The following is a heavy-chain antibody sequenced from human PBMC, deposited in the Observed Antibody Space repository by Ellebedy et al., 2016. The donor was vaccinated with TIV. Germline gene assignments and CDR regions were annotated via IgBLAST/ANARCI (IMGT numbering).Heavy chain of an antibody. V-gene: IGHV1-69*13. D-gene: IGHD4-11*01. CDR2: IIPIFGTA. J-gene: IGHJ6*03. CDR3: ARDMTTVTPRYYYYMDV. CDR1: GGTFSSYA. Sequence: SVKVSXXASGGTFSSYAISWVRQAPGQGLEWMGGIIPIFGTANYAQKFQGRVTITADESTSTAYMELSSLRSEDTAVYYCARDMTTVTPRYYYYMDVWGKGTTVTVSS.